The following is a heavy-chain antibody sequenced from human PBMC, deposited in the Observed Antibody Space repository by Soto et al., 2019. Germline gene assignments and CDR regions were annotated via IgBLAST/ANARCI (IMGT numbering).Heavy chain of an antibody. CDR3: ARVDPLLSDGYFQH. J-gene: IGHJ1*01. Sequence: QVQLVQSGAEVKKPGSSVKVSCKASGGTFSSYTISWVRQAPGQGLEWMGRIIPILGIANYAQKFQGRVTITAEKSTSTAYMELSSLRSEDTGVYYCARVDPLLSDGYFQHWGQGTLVTVSS. V-gene: IGHV1-69*02. CDR2: IIPILGIA. D-gene: IGHD2-2*01. CDR1: GGTFSSYT.